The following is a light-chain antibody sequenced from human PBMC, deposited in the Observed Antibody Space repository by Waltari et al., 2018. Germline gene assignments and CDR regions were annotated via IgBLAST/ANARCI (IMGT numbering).Light chain of an antibody. CDR3: QQYYSTPLT. CDR2: WAS. CDR1: QSVLYSSNNKDY. V-gene: IGKV4-1*01. J-gene: IGKJ2*01. Sequence: DIVMTQSPDSLAVPLGERAPIPCKSSQSVLYSSNNKDYLAWYQQKPGQSPKLLIYWASIRESGVPDRFSGSGSGTDFTLTISSLQAEDVAVYYCQQYYSTPLTFGQGTKLEIK.